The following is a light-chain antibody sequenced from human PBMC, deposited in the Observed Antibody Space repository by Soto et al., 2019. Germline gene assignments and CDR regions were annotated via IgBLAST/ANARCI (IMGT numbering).Light chain of an antibody. V-gene: IGKV3-20*01. CDR1: QSVISSY. CDR2: GAS. Sequence: EIVLTQSPGTLSLSPGERATLSCRASQSVISSYLAWYQQKPGQAPRLLLYGASSRATGIPDRFSGSGSGTEFTLTITRLEPEDFALYFCQQFGSSPSTFGQGTKLEIK. CDR3: QQFGSSPST. J-gene: IGKJ2*02.